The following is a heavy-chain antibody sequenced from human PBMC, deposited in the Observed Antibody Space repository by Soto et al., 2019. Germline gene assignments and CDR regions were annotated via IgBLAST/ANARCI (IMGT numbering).Heavy chain of an antibody. CDR3: ASSPRGYCSSTSCRELGNYYGMDG. CDR2: IDPSDSYT. CDR1: GYSFTSYW. Sequence: GESLKISCKGSGYSFTSYWISWVRQMPGKGLEWMGRIDPSDSYTNYSPSFQGHVTISADKSISTAYLQWSSLKASDTAMYYCASSPRGYCSSTSCRELGNYYGMDGWGQGTMVAVAS. V-gene: IGHV5-10-1*01. J-gene: IGHJ6*02. D-gene: IGHD2-2*01.